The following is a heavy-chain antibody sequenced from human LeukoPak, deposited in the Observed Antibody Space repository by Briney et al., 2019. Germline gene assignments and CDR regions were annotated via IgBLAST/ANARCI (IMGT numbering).Heavy chain of an antibody. Sequence: ASVKVSCKASGYTFTSSDINWVRQAPGQGLEWMGWISAYSGNTNYAQKLQGRVTMTTDTSTSTAYMELRSLRSDDTAVYYCARDRVRRSGTGGAFDIWGQGTMVTVSS. D-gene: IGHD2-2*01. CDR2: ISAYSGNT. CDR1: GYTFTSSD. V-gene: IGHV1-18*01. CDR3: ARDRVRRSGTGGAFDI. J-gene: IGHJ3*02.